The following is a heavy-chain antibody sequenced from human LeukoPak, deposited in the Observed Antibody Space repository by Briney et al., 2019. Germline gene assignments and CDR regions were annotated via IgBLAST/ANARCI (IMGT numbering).Heavy chain of an antibody. D-gene: IGHD3-22*01. CDR3: AKHYYDSSGYLSLRAHLDY. CDR1: GFTFSSYA. V-gene: IGHV3-23*01. Sequence: GGSLRLSCAASGFTFSSYAMSWVRQAPGKGLEWVSAISGSGGSTYYADSVKGRFTISRDNSKNTLYLQMNSLRAEDTAVYYCAKHYYDSSGYLSLRAHLDYWGQGTLVTVSS. J-gene: IGHJ4*02. CDR2: ISGSGGST.